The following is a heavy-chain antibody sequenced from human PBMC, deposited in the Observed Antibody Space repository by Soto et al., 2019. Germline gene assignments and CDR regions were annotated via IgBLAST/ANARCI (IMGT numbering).Heavy chain of an antibody. D-gene: IGHD6-6*01. Sequence: PGGSLRLSCGVSGFDVSSKYMSCVRQAPGKGLEWVPDISGSGGSTYYAESVKGRFTISRDNSKNTLYLQMNSLRAEETAVYYCAKDLGGYSSSSEGYYYYYYMDVWGKGTTVTVSS. CDR1: GFDVSSKY. CDR2: ISGSGGST. J-gene: IGHJ6*03. CDR3: AKDLGGYSSSSEGYYYYYYMDV. V-gene: IGHV3-23*01.